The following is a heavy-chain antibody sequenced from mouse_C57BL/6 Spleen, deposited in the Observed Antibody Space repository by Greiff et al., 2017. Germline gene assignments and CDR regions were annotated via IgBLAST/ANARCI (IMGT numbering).Heavy chain of an antibody. Sequence: QVQLQQSGAELVKPGASVKISCKASGYAFSSYWMNWVKQRPGKGLEWIGQIYPGDGDTNYNGKFKGKATLTADKSSSTAYMQLSSLTSEDSAVYFCARSGGYDEGAYAKDYWGQGASVTVSS. CDR3: ARSGGYDEGAYAKDY. J-gene: IGHJ4*01. D-gene: IGHD2-2*01. CDR1: GYAFSSYW. CDR2: IYPGDGDT. V-gene: IGHV1-80*01.